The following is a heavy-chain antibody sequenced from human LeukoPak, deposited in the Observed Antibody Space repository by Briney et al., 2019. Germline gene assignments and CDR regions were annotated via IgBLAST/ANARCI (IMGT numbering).Heavy chain of an antibody. CDR3: XKDXXXXXXXY. CDR1: GFTFSSYA. V-gene: IGHV3-23*01. J-gene: IGHJ4*02. CDR2: ISGSGGST. Sequence: PGGSLRLSCAASGFTFSSYAMSWVRQAPGKGLEWVSAISGSGGSTYYADSVKGRFTISRDNSKTTLYMQMNSLRAAETALYYXXKDXXXXXXXYWGQGTLVTVSS.